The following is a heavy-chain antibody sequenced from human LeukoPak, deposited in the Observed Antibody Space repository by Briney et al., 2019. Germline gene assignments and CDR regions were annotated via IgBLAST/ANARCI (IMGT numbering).Heavy chain of an antibody. CDR3: AKQIGASGWYNFDY. CDR1: GFIFSPHA. Sequence: PGGSLRLSCSASGFIFSPHAMHWVRQAPGKGLEYVSSISSEGKTTYYADSVKGRFTIARDTSKNTLYLQMNSLRAEDTALYFCAKQIGASGWYNFDYWGQGTLVTVSS. CDR2: ISSEGKTT. D-gene: IGHD6-19*01. J-gene: IGHJ4*02. V-gene: IGHV3-64*04.